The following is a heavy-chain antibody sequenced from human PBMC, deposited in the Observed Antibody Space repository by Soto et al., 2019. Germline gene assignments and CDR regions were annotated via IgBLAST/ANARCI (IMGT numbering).Heavy chain of an antibody. CDR1: GFTFTSSA. CDR2: IVVGSGNT. Sequence: QMQLVQSGPEVKKPGTSVKVSCKASGFTFTSSAVQWVRQARGQRLEWIGWIVVGSGNTNYAQKFQERVTITRDMPTXTXFMELSSLRSEDTAVYYCAAAPAYGDYPYYYYGMDVWGQGTTVTVSS. V-gene: IGHV1-58*01. J-gene: IGHJ6*02. D-gene: IGHD4-17*01. CDR3: AAAPAYGDYPYYYYGMDV.